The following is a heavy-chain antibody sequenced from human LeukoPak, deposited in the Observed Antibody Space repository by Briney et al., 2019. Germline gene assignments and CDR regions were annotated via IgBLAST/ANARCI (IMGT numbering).Heavy chain of an antibody. V-gene: IGHV4-38-2*02. CDR1: GYSISSGYY. CDR3: ARGGHYDSSGYTTTYNWFDP. J-gene: IGHJ5*02. Sequence: SETLSLTCTVSGYSISSGYYWGWIRQPPGKGLEWIGSIYHSGSTYYNPSLKSRVTISVDTSKNQFSLKLSSVTAADTAVYYCARGGHYDSSGYTTTYNWFDPWGQGTLVTVSS. CDR2: IYHSGST. D-gene: IGHD3-22*01.